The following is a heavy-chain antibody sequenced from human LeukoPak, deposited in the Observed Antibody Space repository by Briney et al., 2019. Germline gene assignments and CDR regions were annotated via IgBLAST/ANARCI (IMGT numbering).Heavy chain of an antibody. Sequence: GGSLRLSCAASGFTFSSYSMNWVRQAPGKGLEWVSSISSSSSYIYYADSVKGRFTISRDNAKNSLYLQMNSLRAEDTAVYYCARDLLGNSGSYLRHPNGPPFDYWGQGTLVTVSS. CDR1: GFTFSSYS. D-gene: IGHD1-26*01. CDR3: ARDLLGNSGSYLRHPNGPPFDY. V-gene: IGHV3-21*01. CDR2: ISSSSSYI. J-gene: IGHJ4*02.